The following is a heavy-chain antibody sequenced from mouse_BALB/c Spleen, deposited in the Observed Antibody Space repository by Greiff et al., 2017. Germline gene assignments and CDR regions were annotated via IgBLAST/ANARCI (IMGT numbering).Heavy chain of an antibody. D-gene: IGHD2-4*01. J-gene: IGHJ3*01. Sequence: VQLQQSGPGLVKPSQSLSLTCSVTGYSITSGYYWNWIRQFPGNKLEWMGYISYDGSNNYNPSLKNRISITRDTSKNQFFLKLNSVTTEDTATYYCASRSTMITAWFAYWGQGTLVTVSA. CDR1: GYSITSGYY. CDR2: ISYDGSN. V-gene: IGHV3-6*02. CDR3: ASRSTMITAWFAY.